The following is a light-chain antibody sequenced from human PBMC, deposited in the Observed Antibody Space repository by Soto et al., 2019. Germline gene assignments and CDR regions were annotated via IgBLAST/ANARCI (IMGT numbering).Light chain of an antibody. CDR2: DNN. CDR1: NSNIGTNH. V-gene: IGLV1-51*01. Sequence: QSVLTQPPSVSAAPGQKVTISCSGSNSNIGTNHVSWYQQLPGTAPKLLIYDNNNRPSGIPDRFSGSRSGTSATLDITGLQTGDEAEHYCGTWDSSVSDGYVFGTGTKLTVL. J-gene: IGLJ1*01. CDR3: GTWDSSVSDGYV.